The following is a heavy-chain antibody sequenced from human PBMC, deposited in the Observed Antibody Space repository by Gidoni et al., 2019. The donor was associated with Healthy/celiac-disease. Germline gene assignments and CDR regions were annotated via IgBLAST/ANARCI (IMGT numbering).Heavy chain of an antibody. D-gene: IGHD3-10*01. CDR1: GFPFSSSA. CDR3: AKDPDYYGSGWFDY. V-gene: IGHV3-23*04. J-gene: IGHJ4*02. CDR2: ISGSGGST. Sequence: EVQLVESGGGMVQPGGSLRLSCAASGFPFSSSAMSWVRQAPGKGLDWVSAISGSGGSTYYADSVKGRFTISRDNSKNTLYLQMNSLRAEDTAVYYCAKDPDYYGSGWFDYWGQGTLVTVSS.